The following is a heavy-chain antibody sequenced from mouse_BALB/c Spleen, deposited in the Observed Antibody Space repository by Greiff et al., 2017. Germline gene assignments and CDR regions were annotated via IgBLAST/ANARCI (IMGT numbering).Heavy chain of an antibody. Sequence: EVKLMESGGGLVQPGGSMKLSCVASGFTFSNYWMNWVRQSPEKGLEWVAEIRLKSNNYATHYAESVKGRFTISRDDSKSSVYLQMNNLRAEDTGIYYCTRLGYFDVWGAGTTVTVSS. CDR2: IRLKSNNYAT. J-gene: IGHJ1*01. CDR3: TRLGYFDV. CDR1: GFTFSNYW. V-gene: IGHV6-6*02.